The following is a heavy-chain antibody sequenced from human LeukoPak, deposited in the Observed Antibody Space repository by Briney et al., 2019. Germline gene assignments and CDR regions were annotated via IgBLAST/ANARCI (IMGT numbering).Heavy chain of an antibody. CDR2: XXXXXXT. J-gene: IGHJ6*02. D-gene: IGHD3-22*01. CDR3: ASLDPCYFNSGSCTYYYSMDV. V-gene: IGHV4-39*01. CDR1: GGPIATGSFY. Sequence: SETLSLTCTVSGGPIATGSFYWGWIRQSPGXXXXXXXXXXXXXXTHYSTSLKSRVTISVDLSQNKFSLNLASVTAADTALYYCASLDPCYFNSGSCTYYYSMDVWGQGTTVTVAS.